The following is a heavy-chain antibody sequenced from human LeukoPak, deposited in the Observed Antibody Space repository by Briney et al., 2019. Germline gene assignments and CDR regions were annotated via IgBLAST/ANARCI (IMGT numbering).Heavy chain of an antibody. J-gene: IGHJ4*02. CDR3: ARDYRSSWYV. Sequence: PGGTLRLSCAASGLASTNFGMSWVGRAPGKGRGGWAKLNQDGSEKHYVDSVKGRFTVSRDNARNSLFLQMNSLRAEDTSVYYCARDYRSSWYVRGQGTLVTVSS. D-gene: IGHD6-13*01. CDR2: LNQDGSEK. V-gene: IGHV3-7*03. CDR1: GLASTNFG.